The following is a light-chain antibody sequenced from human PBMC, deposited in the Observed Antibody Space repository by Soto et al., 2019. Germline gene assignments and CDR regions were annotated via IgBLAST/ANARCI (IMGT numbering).Light chain of an antibody. Sequence: QSVLTQPPSASGTPGQRVTISCSGSGSSIGRNTVIWYRQLPGTAPKLLIYSDNQRPSGVPDRFSGSKSGTSASLAISGLQSEDEADYYCSAWDDSLKVLFAGGTKLTVL. CDR1: GSSIGRNT. J-gene: IGLJ2*01. V-gene: IGLV1-44*01. CDR3: SAWDDSLKVL. CDR2: SDN.